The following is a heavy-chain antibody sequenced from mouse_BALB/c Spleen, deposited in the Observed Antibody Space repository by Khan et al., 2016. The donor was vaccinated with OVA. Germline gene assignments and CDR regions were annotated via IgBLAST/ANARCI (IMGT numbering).Heavy chain of an antibody. V-gene: IGHV5-6-5*01. D-gene: IGHD2-14*01. CDR1: AFTFSSYV. CDR2: ISSGGST. CDR3: AREAYRYDEYYFDY. Sequence: EVELVESGGDLVKPGGSLKLSSPASAFTFSSYVMSWVRQTPEKRLEWVASISSGGSTYYPDSVKGRFTIPIDNARNILYLQMSSLRSEDTAMYYCAREAYRYDEYYFDYWGQGTTLTVSS. J-gene: IGHJ2*01.